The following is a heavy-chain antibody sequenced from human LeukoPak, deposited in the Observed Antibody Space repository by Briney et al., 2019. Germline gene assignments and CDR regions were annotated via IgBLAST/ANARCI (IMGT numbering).Heavy chain of an antibody. CDR3: ARDLSGWGNSIY. CDR2: INPNTDST. D-gene: IGHD2/OR15-2a*01. Sequence: ASVKVSCKASGYTFINYYLHWVRQAPGQGLVWMGQINPNTDSTNCARMFQGRVTMTTDTSTSTVYMELNSLTSDDTAVYYCARDLSGWGNSIYWGQGTPVTVS. V-gene: IGHV1-46*01. CDR1: GYTFINYY. J-gene: IGHJ4*02.